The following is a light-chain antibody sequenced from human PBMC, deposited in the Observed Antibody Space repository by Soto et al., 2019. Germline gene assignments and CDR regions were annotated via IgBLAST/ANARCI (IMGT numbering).Light chain of an antibody. CDR3: QQYGSSPMT. V-gene: IGKV3-20*01. J-gene: IGKJ1*01. Sequence: EIVLTQSPGTLSLSPGERATLSCRASQSVDSSYLAWYQQRPGQAPRLLIYVASNRATAIPDRFSGSGSGTDFTLTISSLEPEDFAVYYCQQYGSSPMTFGQGTKVEIK. CDR2: VAS. CDR1: QSVDSSY.